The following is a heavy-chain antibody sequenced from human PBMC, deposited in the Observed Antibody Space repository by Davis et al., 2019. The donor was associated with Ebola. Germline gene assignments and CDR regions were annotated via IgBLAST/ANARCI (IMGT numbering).Heavy chain of an antibody. V-gene: IGHV3-30*02. CDR2: IRYDGSNK. D-gene: IGHD3-10*01. CDR3: ARDRSFSYYYYYYGMDV. Sequence: GESLKISCAASGFTFSSYGMHWVRQAPGKGLEWVSFIRYDGSNKYYADSVKGRFTISRDNSKNTLYLQMNSLRAEDTAVYYCARDRSFSYYYYYYGMDVWGKGTTVTVSS. J-gene: IGHJ6*04. CDR1: GFTFSSYG.